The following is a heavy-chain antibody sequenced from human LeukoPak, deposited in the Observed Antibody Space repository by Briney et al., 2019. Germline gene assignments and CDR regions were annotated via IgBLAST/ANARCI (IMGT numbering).Heavy chain of an antibody. V-gene: IGHV4-34*01. CDR3: ARGGGSSSYQTPRRFDP. CDR2: INHSGST. J-gene: IGHJ5*02. Sequence: SETLSLTCAVYGGSFSGYYWSWIRQPPGKGLEWIGEINHSGSTNYNPSLKSRVTISVDTSKNQFSLKLSSVTAADTAVYYCARGGGSSSYQTPRRFDPWGQGTLVTVSS. CDR1: GGSFSGYY. D-gene: IGHD3-16*01.